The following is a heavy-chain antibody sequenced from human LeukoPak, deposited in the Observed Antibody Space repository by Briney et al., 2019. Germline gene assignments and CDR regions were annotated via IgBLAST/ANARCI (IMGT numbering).Heavy chain of an antibody. CDR1: GFTFSSYG. V-gene: IGHV3-33*01. Sequence: PGGSLRLSCAASGFTFSSYGMHWVRQAPGKGLEWVAVIWYDGSNKYYADSVKGRFTISRDNSKNTLDLQMNSLRAEDTAVYYCARGGEYGTDYFDYWGQGTLVTVSS. CDR2: IWYDGSNK. J-gene: IGHJ4*02. D-gene: IGHD2/OR15-2a*01. CDR3: ARGGEYGTDYFDY.